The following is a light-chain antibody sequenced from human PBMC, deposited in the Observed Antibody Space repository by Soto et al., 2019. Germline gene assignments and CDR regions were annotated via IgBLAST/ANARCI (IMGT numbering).Light chain of an antibody. CDR3: GTWDDSLNAVV. J-gene: IGLJ2*01. Sequence: QSVLTQQPSASGTPGQRVTISCSGSSSNIESNTVNWYQQLPGTAPKLLIYSQNQRPSGGPDRFSGSKSGTSASLAISGLQSEDEADYYCGTWDDSLNAVVFGGGTKLTVL. CDR2: SQN. CDR1: SSNIESNT. V-gene: IGLV1-44*01.